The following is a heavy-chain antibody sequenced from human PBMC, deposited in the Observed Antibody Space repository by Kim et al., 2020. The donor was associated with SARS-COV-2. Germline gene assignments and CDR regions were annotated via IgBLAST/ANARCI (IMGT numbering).Heavy chain of an antibody. J-gene: IGHJ3*02. Sequence: GGSLRLSCAASGFTFSRNWMHWVRQAPGKGLAWVSRTNEDGSITNHADSVKGRFTISRDNAKNTLYLQMNNLRAEDTAVYYCVRVLCGRQDIWGQGTMVTVAS. CDR3: VRVLCGRQDI. D-gene: IGHD3-16*01. V-gene: IGHV3-74*01. CDR2: TNEDGSIT. CDR1: GFTFSRNW.